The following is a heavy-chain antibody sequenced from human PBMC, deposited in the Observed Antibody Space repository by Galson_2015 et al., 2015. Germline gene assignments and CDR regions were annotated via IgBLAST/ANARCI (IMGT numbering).Heavy chain of an antibody. V-gene: IGHV3-23*01. CDR2: LSGSGGST. J-gene: IGHJ4*02. CDR1: GFTFSNYA. Sequence: SLRLSCAASGFTFSNYAMDWVRQAPGKGLEWVSGLSGSGGSTYYADSVKGRFTISRDNSKNTLYLQMNTVRAEDTAIYYCAKRYYYSSGSFDCWGQGTLVTVSS. CDR3: AKRYYYSSGSFDC. D-gene: IGHD3-10*01.